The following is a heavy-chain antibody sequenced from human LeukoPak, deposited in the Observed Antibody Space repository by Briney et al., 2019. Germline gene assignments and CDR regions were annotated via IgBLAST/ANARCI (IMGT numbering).Heavy chain of an antibody. J-gene: IGHJ3*02. CDR2: ISSSSGYI. V-gene: IGHV3-21*04. CDR3: AKGNWGNPFDI. CDR1: EFSFSSYS. Sequence: GGSLRLSCAASEFSFSSYSMNWVRQAPGKGLEWVSSISSSSGYIYYAASVKGRFTISRDNAKNSLYLQMNSLRADDTALYYCAKGNWGNPFDIWGQGTMVTVFS. D-gene: IGHD7-27*01.